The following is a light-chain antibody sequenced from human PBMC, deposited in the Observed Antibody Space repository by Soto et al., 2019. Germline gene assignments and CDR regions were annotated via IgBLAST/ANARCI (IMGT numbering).Light chain of an antibody. CDR3: NLYTSSNTYV. V-gene: IGLV2-18*01. CDR1: SSDVGDYNH. CDR2: EVS. J-gene: IGLJ1*01. Sequence: QSALTQPPSVSGSPGQSVTISCTGTSSDVGDYNHVSWYQQSPGTVPKLIIYEVSSRPSGVPERFSGSKSGNTASLTISGLQAEDEAEYYCNLYTSSNTYVFGTGTKVTVL.